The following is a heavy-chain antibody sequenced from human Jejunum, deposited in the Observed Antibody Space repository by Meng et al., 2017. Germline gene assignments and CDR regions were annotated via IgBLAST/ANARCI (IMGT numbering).Heavy chain of an antibody. CDR1: GFPFSSYA. Sequence: GESLKISCTASGFPFSSYAMSWVRQAPGKGLEWVSGIDRDGTGTYYAASVKGRFTISRDNSENTLYMQMNSLRVEDTAEYFCANGYTPDSWGQGTLVTVSS. CDR3: ANGYTPDS. D-gene: IGHD5-12*01. J-gene: IGHJ4*02. V-gene: IGHV3-23*03. CDR2: IDRDGTGT.